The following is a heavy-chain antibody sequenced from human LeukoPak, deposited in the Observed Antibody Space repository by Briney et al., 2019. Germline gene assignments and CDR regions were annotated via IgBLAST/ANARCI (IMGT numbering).Heavy chain of an antibody. CDR2: IYYSGYT. D-gene: IGHD2-2*01. V-gene: IGHV4-59*08. J-gene: IGHJ6*02. Sequence: SETLSLTCTVSGGSMSSYYWSWILQPPGKGLEWIGYIYYSGYTNYNPSLKSRVTISLDTSKNQFSLKLSSVTAADTAVYYCARGVCTSTSCYAGDYGMDVWGQGTPVTVSS. CDR3: ARGVCTSTSCYAGDYGMDV. CDR1: GGSMSSYY.